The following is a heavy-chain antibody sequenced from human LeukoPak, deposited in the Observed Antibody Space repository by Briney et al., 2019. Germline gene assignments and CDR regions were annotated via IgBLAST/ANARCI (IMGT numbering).Heavy chain of an antibody. J-gene: IGHJ6*02. Sequence: GGSLRLSCTPSGFTFSNAWMTWVRQIPGKGLEWVGRIRRQTDGGTTDYAAPVKGRFTISRDDSKNTLYLQMNALKTEDTAVYHCTTGFCGGRGCHSIGVWGQGTTVTVSS. CDR3: TTGFCGGRGCHSIGV. V-gene: IGHV3-15*01. CDR1: GFTFSNAW. CDR2: IRRQTDGGTT. D-gene: IGHD2-15*01.